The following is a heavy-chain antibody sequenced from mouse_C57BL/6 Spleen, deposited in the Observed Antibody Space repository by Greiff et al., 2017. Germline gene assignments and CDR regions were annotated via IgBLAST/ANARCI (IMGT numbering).Heavy chain of an antibody. CDR3: ARRGYYDYGGYFDV. J-gene: IGHJ1*03. CDR2: INPNNGGT. V-gene: IGHV1-26*01. CDR1: GYTFTDYY. Sequence: VQLQQSGPELVKPGASVKISCKASGYTFTDYYMNWVKQSHGKSLEWIGDINPNNGGTSYNQKFKGKATLTVDKSSSTAYMELRSLTSEDSAVYYCARRGYYDYGGYFDVWGTGTTVTVSS. D-gene: IGHD2-4*01.